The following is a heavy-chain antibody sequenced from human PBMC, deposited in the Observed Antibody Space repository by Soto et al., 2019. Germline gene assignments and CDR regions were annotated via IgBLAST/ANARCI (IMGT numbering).Heavy chain of an antibody. CDR3: ARRVAKQQLID. D-gene: IGHD6-13*01. J-gene: IGHJ6*02. Sequence: SETLSLTCAVSGGSISSINWWSWVRQPPGKGLEWIGYIYYSGSTNYNPSLKSRVTISVDTSKNQFSLKLSSVTAADTAVYYCARRVAKQQLIDWGQGTTVTVSS. CDR1: GGSISSINW. V-gene: IGHV4-4*02. CDR2: IYYSGST.